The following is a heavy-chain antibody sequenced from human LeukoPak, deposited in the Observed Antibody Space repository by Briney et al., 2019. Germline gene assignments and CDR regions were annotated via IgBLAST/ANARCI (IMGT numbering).Heavy chain of an antibody. D-gene: IGHD5-18*01. CDR2: INSDGSGT. V-gene: IGHV3-74*01. Sequence: PGGSLRLSCAASGFTFSSYWMHWVRQAPGKGLVWVSRINSDGSGTSYADSVKGRFTISRDNAKNTLYLQMNSLRAEDTAVYYCARDPGYSYGYYYYYYMDVWGKGTTVTISS. CDR1: GFTFSSYW. J-gene: IGHJ6*03. CDR3: ARDPGYSYGYYYYYYMDV.